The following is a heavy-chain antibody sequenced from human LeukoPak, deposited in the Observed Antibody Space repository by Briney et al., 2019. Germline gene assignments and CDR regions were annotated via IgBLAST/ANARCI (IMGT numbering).Heavy chain of an antibody. V-gene: IGHV3-74*01. CDR3: ARDLIDGDNYYYYYYRMDV. Sequence: GGSLRLSCAASGFTLSSYWMHWVRQAPGKGLVWVSRINSDGSSTSYADSVKGRFTISRDNAKNTLYLQMNSLRAEDTAVYYCARDLIDGDNYYYYYYRMDVWGQGTTVTVSS. CDR2: INSDGSST. J-gene: IGHJ6*02. D-gene: IGHD4-17*01. CDR1: GFTLSSYW.